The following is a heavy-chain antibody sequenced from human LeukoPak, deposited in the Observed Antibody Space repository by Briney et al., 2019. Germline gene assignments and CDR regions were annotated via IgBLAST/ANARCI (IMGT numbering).Heavy chain of an antibody. CDR3: ARVPGPNWFDP. J-gene: IGHJ5*02. CDR2: MYHTGST. V-gene: IGHV4-38-2*02. Sequence: SETLSLTCTVSGYSISSGYYWGWIRQPPGKGLEWIGSMYHTGSTYYNPSLKSRVTISVDTSKNQFSLKLSSVTAADTAVYYCARVPGPNWFDPWGQGTLVTVSS. CDR1: GYSISSGYY.